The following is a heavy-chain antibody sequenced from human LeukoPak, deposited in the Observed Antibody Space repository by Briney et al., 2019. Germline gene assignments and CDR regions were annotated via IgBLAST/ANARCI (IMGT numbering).Heavy chain of an antibody. D-gene: IGHD6-6*01. Sequence: GGSLRLSCVASAVTFSRHWILWVRQAPGKGLEWVANIKQDGSEKYYVDSVKGRFTISRDNAKNSVDLQMNSLRAADTAVYYCARGFEDSGYSSSAYKYYYYMDVWGKGTTVTVSS. CDR2: IKQDGSEK. CDR1: AVTFSRHW. CDR3: ARGFEDSGYSSSAYKYYYYMDV. V-gene: IGHV3-7*01. J-gene: IGHJ6*03.